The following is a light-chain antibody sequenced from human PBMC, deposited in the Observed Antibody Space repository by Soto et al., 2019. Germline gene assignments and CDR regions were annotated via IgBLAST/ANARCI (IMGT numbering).Light chain of an antibody. J-gene: IGKJ1*01. CDR3: QQYYTYST. CDR1: QSISTR. V-gene: IGKV1-5*02. CDR2: GAF. Sequence: DTQMTQSPSTLSASVGDRVTIICRASQSISTRLAWYQQKPGKAPKLLISGAFNLESGVPSRFSGSASATVFPLTISSLQPDSSATYYCQQYYTYSTFGQGTRVDI.